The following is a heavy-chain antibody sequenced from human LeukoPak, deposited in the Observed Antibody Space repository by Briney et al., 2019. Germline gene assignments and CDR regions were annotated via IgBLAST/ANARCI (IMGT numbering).Heavy chain of an antibody. J-gene: IGHJ6*02. CDR1: GGTFSSYA. CDR2: IIPIFGTA. V-gene: IGHV1-69*13. Sequence: SVKVSCKASGGTFSSYAISWVRQAPGQGLEWMGGIIPIFGTANYAQKFQGRVTITADESTSTAYMELSSLRSEDTAVYYCARGVVVPAAMRGYYYYGMDVWGQGTLVTVSS. CDR3: ARGVVVPAAMRGYYYYGMDV. D-gene: IGHD2-2*01.